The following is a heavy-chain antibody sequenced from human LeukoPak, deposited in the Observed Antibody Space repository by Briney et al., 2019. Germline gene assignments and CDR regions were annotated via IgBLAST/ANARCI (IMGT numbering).Heavy chain of an antibody. CDR3: ARLNVYSYYDSSACYGYFDY. Sequence: SETLSLTCSVSGGSIGSSSYYWGWIRQPPGKGLEWIGNIYYNGSTHYNPSLKSRVTISVDTSKKQFSLNLSSVTAADTAVYYCARLNVYSYYDSSACYGYFDYWGQGTLVTVSS. D-gene: IGHD3-22*01. CDR2: IYYNGST. J-gene: IGHJ4*02. V-gene: IGHV4-39*01. CDR1: GGSIGSSSYY.